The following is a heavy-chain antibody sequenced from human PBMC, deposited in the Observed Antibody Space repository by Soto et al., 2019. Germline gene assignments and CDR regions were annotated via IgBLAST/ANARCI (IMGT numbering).Heavy chain of an antibody. CDR2: ISAYNGNT. J-gene: IGHJ6*03. CDR1: GYTFTSYG. Sequence: ASVKVSCKASGYTFTSYGISWVRQAPGQGLEWMGWISAYNGNTNYAQKLQGRVTMTTDTSTSTAYMELRSLRSDDTAVYYCARSHYSGYDWGLYYYYYYMDVWGKRTTVTVSS. V-gene: IGHV1-18*01. CDR3: ARSHYSGYDWGLYYYYYYMDV. D-gene: IGHD5-12*01.